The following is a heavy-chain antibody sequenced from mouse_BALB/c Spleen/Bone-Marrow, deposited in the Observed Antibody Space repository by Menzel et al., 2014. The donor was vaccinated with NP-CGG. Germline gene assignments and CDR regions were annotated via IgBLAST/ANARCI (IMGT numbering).Heavy chain of an antibody. CDR1: GYTFTNYY. Sequence: QLQQSGAELEKPGASVKLSCKASGYTFTNYYMYWVKQRPGQGLEWIGEINPSNGGTNFNEKFKSTATLTVDKSSSTVYMQLSSLTSEDSAVYYCTQLGRFAYWGQGTLVTVSA. CDR2: INPSNGGT. J-gene: IGHJ3*01. V-gene: IGHV1S81*02. D-gene: IGHD4-1*02. CDR3: TQLGRFAY.